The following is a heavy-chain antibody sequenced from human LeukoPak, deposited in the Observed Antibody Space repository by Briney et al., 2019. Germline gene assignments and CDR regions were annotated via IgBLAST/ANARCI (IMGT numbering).Heavy chain of an antibody. CDR3: AREGDSYGYYGVDY. J-gene: IGHJ4*02. Sequence: SETLSLTCTVSGGLLSSSSHYWGWIRQPPGKGLEWIGSIYFTGSTYYNPSLKSRITMSVDTSKKHFSLKLSSVTAADTAVYYCAREGDSYGYYGVDYWGQGTLVTVSS. CDR2: IYFTGST. V-gene: IGHV4-39*02. CDR1: GGLLSSSSHY. D-gene: IGHD5-18*01.